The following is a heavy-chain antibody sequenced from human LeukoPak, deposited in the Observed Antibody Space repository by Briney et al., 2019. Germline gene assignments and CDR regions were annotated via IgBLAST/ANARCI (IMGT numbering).Heavy chain of an antibody. CDR1: GFTFSSYA. CDR2: ISYDGSNK. D-gene: IGHD3-22*01. J-gene: IGHJ4*02. V-gene: IGHV3-30*04. Sequence: GGSLRLSCAASGFTFSSYAMHWVRQAPGKGLEWVAVISYDGSNKYYADSVKGRFTISRDNPKNTLYLQMNSLRAEDTAVYYCARDGESYYYDSSGYYDYWGQGTLVTVSS. CDR3: ARDGESYYYDSSGYYDY.